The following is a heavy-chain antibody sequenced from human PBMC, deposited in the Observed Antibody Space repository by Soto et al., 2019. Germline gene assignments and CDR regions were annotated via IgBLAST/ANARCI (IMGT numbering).Heavy chain of an antibody. Sequence: GESLKISCKGSGYSFTSYWIGWVRQMPGKGLEWMGIIYPGDSDTRYSPSFQGQVTISADKSNSTAYLQWSSLKASDTDMYYCARQIGHCSGGSCYSSWFDPWGQGTLVTVSS. J-gene: IGHJ5*02. CDR2: IYPGDSDT. CDR3: ARQIGHCSGGSCYSSWFDP. V-gene: IGHV5-51*01. CDR1: GYSFTSYW. D-gene: IGHD2-15*01.